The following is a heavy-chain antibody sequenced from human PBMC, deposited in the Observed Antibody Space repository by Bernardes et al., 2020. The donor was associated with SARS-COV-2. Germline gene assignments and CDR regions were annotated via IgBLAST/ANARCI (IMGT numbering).Heavy chain of an antibody. V-gene: IGHV4-59*08. J-gene: IGHJ6*03. Sequence: SETLSLTCTVSGGSISSYYWSWIRQPPGKGLEWIGYIYYSGSTNYNPSLKSRVTISVDTSKNQFSLKLSSVTAADTAVYYCARLAQVQYYDFWSGPNYYMDVWGKGTTVTVSS. CDR3: ARLAQVQYYDFWSGPNYYMDV. CDR1: GGSISSYY. D-gene: IGHD3-3*01. CDR2: IYYSGST.